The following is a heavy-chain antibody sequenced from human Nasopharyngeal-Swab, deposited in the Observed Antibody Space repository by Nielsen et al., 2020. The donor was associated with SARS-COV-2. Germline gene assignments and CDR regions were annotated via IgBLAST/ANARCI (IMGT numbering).Heavy chain of an antibody. J-gene: IGHJ4*02. V-gene: IGHV3-23*01. D-gene: IGHD2-21*01. Sequence: GESLKISCAAPGFTFSTYDMSWVRQAPGKGLEWVSGISGSGESTHYADSVKGRFTISRDNSKNTLYLQMNSLRAEDTAVYYCVKGPPAVIHYFDYWGQGTLVTVSS. CDR3: VKGPPAVIHYFDY. CDR1: GFTFSTYD. CDR2: ISGSGEST.